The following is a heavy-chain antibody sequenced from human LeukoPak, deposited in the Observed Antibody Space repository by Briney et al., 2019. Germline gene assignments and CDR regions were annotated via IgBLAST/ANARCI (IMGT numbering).Heavy chain of an antibody. CDR3: ATLAEYSSSSDY. CDR2: IDPSDSYT. CDR1: GYSFTSYW. J-gene: IGHJ4*02. Sequence: GESLKISCKGSGYSFTSYWISRVRQMPGKGLEWMGRIDPSDSYTTYSPSFQGHVTISGDKSISTAYLQWSSLKASDTAMYYCATLAEYSSSSDYWGQGTLVTVSS. D-gene: IGHD6-6*01. V-gene: IGHV5-10-1*01.